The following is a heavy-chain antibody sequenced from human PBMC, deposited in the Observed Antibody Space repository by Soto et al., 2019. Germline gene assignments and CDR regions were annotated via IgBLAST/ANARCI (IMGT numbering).Heavy chain of an antibody. V-gene: IGHV3-23*01. D-gene: IGHD3-22*01. J-gene: IGHJ4*02. CDR3: AKDPHYYDSSGYFAY. Sequence: PGGSLRLSCAASGFTFSSYTMSWVRQAPGKGLEWVSAISGSGGSTYYADSVKGRFTISRDNSKNTLYLQMNSLRAEDTAVYYCAKDPHYYDSSGYFAYWGQRTLVTVSS. CDR2: ISGSGGST. CDR1: GFTFSSYT.